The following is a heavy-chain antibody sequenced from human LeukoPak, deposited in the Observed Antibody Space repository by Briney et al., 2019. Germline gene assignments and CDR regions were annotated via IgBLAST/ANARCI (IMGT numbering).Heavy chain of an antibody. Sequence: GSLRLSCAASGFTFSNAWMTWVRQAPGKGLEWVGRIYRNADGGTTDYAAPVKGRFTISRDDSKNTLYLQMNSLKTEDTAVYYCTTDSYCSTTTCYASSNYYYGLDAWGQGTSVTVSS. D-gene: IGHD2-2*01. CDR3: TTDSYCSTTTCYASSNYYYGLDA. CDR2: IYRNADGGTT. CDR1: GFTFSNAW. J-gene: IGHJ6*02. V-gene: IGHV3-15*05.